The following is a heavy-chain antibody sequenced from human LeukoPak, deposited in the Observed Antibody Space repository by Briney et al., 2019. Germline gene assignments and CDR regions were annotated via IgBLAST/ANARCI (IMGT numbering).Heavy chain of an antibody. J-gene: IGHJ4*02. V-gene: IGHV4-39*02. CDR3: ASGTFDDYGDYDRGDYFDH. CDR1: GGSITSSSSY. D-gene: IGHD4-17*01. CDR2: IYYSGLT. Sequence: SETLSLTCTVSGGSITSSSSYWGWVRQPPRKEPEWIGSIYYSGLTYDNPSLKSRVSISVDPAKNHFSLKVTSVTAADTAVYYCASGTFDDYGDYDRGDYFDHWGQGTLVTVSS.